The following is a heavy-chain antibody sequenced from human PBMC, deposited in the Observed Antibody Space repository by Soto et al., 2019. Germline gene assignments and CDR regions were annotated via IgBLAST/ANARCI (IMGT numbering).Heavy chain of an antibody. CDR1: GFPCGSYY. D-gene: IGHD2-8*02. V-gene: IGHV3-23*01. CDR2: ILVDGRT. CDR3: AKETATGGGDFEF. J-gene: IGHJ3*01. Sequence: GGSLRLSGAASGFPCGSYYMTWVRQAPGKGLEWVSTILVDGRTFYVDSVKGRFTISRDNSRNTVYLQMNGLTAGATALYYCAKETATGGGDFEFLGQGTMVTVSS.